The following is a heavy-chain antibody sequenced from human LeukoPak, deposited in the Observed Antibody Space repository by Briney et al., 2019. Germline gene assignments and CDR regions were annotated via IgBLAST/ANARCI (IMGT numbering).Heavy chain of an antibody. CDR2: ISWNSGSI. Sequence: GGSLRLSCAASGFTFDDYAMHWVRQAPGKGLEWVSGISWNSGSIGYADSVKGRFTISRDNAKNSLYLQMNSLRAEDTALYYCAKADYWGQGTLVTVSS. V-gene: IGHV3-9*01. CDR3: AKADY. J-gene: IGHJ4*02. CDR1: GFTFDDYA.